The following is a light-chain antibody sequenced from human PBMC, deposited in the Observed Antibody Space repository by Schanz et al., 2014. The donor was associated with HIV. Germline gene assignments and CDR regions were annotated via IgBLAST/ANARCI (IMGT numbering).Light chain of an antibody. CDR3: QQRSNWPRT. Sequence: EIVLTQSPDTLSVSPGERATLSCRASQSVSSYLAWYQQKPGQAPRLLIYDASNRATGIPARFSGSGSGTDFTLTISSLEPEDFAVYYCQQRSNWPRTFGQGTKVEIK. CDR1: QSVSSY. CDR2: DAS. V-gene: IGKV3-11*01. J-gene: IGKJ1*01.